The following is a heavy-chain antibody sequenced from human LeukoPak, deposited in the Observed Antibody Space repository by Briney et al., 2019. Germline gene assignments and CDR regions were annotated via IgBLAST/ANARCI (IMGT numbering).Heavy chain of an antibody. D-gene: IGHD3-22*01. CDR3: ARSGYYYAFDY. Sequence: PGGSLRLSCAASGFTISTYYMSWVRQAPGRGLEWVANIKQDGSEKFYVDSVKGRFTISRDNAKNSLYLQMNSLRAEDTAVYYCARSGYYYAFDYWGQGTLVTVSS. CDR1: GFTISTYY. CDR2: IKQDGSEK. J-gene: IGHJ4*02. V-gene: IGHV3-7*03.